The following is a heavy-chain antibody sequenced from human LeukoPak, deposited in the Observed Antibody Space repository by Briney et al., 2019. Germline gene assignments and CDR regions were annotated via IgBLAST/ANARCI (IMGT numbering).Heavy chain of an antibody. V-gene: IGHV4-31*03. CDR2: IYYSGSS. CDR3: ARNRDGYNSFDY. J-gene: IGHJ4*02. Sequence: SETLSLTCTVSGGSINNGGYYWSWIRQHPGKGLEWIGYIYYSGSSYYNPSLRSRVTVSVDTSKNHFSLKLSSVTAADTAVYYCARNRDGYNSFDYWGQGTLVTVSS. CDR1: GGSINNGGYY. D-gene: IGHD5-24*01.